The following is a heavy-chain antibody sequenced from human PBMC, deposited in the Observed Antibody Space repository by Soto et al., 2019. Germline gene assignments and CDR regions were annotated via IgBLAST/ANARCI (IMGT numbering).Heavy chain of an antibody. CDR1: GGSISTSNW. CDR3: ARARATFAEAAIFDC. Sequence: QVQLQESGPGLVKPLGTLSLTCAVSGGSISTSNWWSWVRQPPRKRIEWIGEVYRTRSTTYNQTLESQLTISVDKSKNQVSMKLTSVAAADTLVYYCARARATFAEAAIFDCWCQGTLVTVSS. J-gene: IGHJ4*02. CDR2: VYRTRST. V-gene: IGHV4-4*02. D-gene: IGHD2-15*01.